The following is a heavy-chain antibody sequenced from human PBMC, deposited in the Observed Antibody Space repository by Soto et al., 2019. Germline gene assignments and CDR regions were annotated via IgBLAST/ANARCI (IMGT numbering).Heavy chain of an antibody. CDR3: ARDIGAVYCSGGSCYSPFGY. CDR2: ISSSSSTI. CDR1: GFTFSSYS. D-gene: IGHD2-15*01. J-gene: IGHJ4*02. Sequence: GVSLRLSCAASGFTFSSYSMNWVRQAPGKGLEWVSYISSSSSTIYYADSVKGRFTISRDNAKNSLYLQMNSLRAEDTAVYYCARDIGAVYCSGGSCYSPFGYWGQGTLVTVSS. V-gene: IGHV3-48*01.